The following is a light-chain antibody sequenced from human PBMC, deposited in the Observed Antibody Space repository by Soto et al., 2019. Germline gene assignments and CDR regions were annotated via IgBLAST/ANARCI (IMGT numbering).Light chain of an antibody. J-gene: IGKJ1*01. CDR2: GAS. V-gene: IGKV3-15*01. CDR3: QQYNNWPQT. CDR1: QSVSSN. Sequence: EIVMTQSPATLSVSPGERATLSCRASQSVSSNLAWYQQNPGQAPRLLIYGASTRATGIPARFSGSGSGTEFTLTIRSLQSEDFAVYYCQQYNNWPQTFGQGTKVDIK.